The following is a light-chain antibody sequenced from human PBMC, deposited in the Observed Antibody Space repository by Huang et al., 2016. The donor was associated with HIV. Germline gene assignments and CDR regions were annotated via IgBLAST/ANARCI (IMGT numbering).Light chain of an antibody. CDR2: GAS. V-gene: IGKV3-20*01. J-gene: IGKJ2*01. Sequence: EIVLTQSPGTLSLSPGERATLSCRASQSVSSSYLAWYQQRPGQAPRRLLYGASSRATGIPDRCSGSGSGTDFTLTISRLEPEDFAVYYCQQYGSSPGYTFGQGTKLEIK. CDR3: QQYGSSPGYT. CDR1: QSVSSSY.